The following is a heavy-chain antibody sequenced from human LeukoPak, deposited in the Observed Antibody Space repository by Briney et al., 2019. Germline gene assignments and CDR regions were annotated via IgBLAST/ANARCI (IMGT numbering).Heavy chain of an antibody. CDR3: ARDAADGHIGFL. CDR1: GYTFTSYG. Sequence: GASVKVSCKASGYTFTSYGISWVRQAPGQGLEWMGRIIPIFGSIYYAQKFQGRVTISTDESPTTAYMELSSLTSEDTAVYYCARDAADGHIGFLWGQGTMLTVSS. J-gene: IGHJ3*01. V-gene: IGHV1-69*05. D-gene: IGHD5-24*01. CDR2: IIPIFGSI.